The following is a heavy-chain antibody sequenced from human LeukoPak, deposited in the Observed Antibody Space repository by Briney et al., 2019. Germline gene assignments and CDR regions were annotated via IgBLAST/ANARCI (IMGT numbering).Heavy chain of an antibody. J-gene: IGHJ4*02. Sequence: PSETLSLTCTVSGGSISSYYWSWIRQPAGKGLEWIGRIYTSGSTNYNPSLKSRVTMSVDTSKNQFSLKLSSVTAADTAVYYCARSRPGIAVAVFDYWDQGTLVTVSS. CDR3: ARSRPGIAVAVFDY. V-gene: IGHV4-4*07. CDR1: GGSISSYY. D-gene: IGHD6-19*01. CDR2: IYTSGST.